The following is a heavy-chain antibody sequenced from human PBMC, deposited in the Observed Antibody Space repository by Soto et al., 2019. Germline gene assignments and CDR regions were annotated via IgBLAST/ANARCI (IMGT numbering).Heavy chain of an antibody. CDR3: ARSGAAMVLVDY. J-gene: IGHJ4*02. CDR2: IYYSGST. V-gene: IGHV4-59*01. Sequence: SETLSLTCTVSGGSISSYFWSWIRQPPGKGLEWIGYIYYSGSTNYNPSLKSRVTISVDTSKNQFSLKLSSVTAADTAVYDCARSGAAMVLVDYWGKGTLVTVAS. D-gene: IGHD5-18*01. CDR1: GGSISSYF.